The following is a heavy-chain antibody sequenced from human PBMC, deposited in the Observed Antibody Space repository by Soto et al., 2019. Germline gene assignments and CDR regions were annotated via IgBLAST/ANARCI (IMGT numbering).Heavy chain of an antibody. CDR3: AREHHDYTDWFDP. CDR2: ISGSGGST. V-gene: IGHV3-23*01. D-gene: IGHD4-4*01. CDR1: GFTFSSYA. J-gene: IGHJ5*02. Sequence: GGSLRLSCAASGFTFSSYAMSWVRQAPGKGLEWVSAISGSGGSTYYADSVKGRFTISRDNAKNSLYLQMNSLRAEDTAVYYCAREHHDYTDWFDPWGQGSLVTVSS.